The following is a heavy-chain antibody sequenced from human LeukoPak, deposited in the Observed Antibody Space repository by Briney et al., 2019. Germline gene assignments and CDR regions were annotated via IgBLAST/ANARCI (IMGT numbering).Heavy chain of an antibody. V-gene: IGHV4-59*08. J-gene: IGHJ4*02. CDR2: IYYSGST. CDR3: ARQGRDGYNRPYFDY. D-gene: IGHD5-24*01. Sequence: PSETLSLTCTVSGGSISSYYWSWIRQPPGKGLEWIGYIYYSGSTNYNPSLKSRVAISVDTSKNQFSLKLSSVTAADTAVYYCARQGRDGYNRPYFDYWGQGTLVTVSS. CDR1: GGSISSYY.